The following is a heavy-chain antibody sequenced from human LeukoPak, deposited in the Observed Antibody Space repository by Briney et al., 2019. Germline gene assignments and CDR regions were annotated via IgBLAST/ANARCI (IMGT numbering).Heavy chain of an antibody. CDR1: GFTFSSYG. CDR3: ATEKWLILFGY. Sequence: GGSLRLSCAASGFTFSSYGMHWVRQAPGKGLEWVAVISYDGSNKYYADSVKGRFTISRDNSKNTLYLQMNSLKTEDTAVYYCATEKWLILFGYWGQGTLVTVSS. V-gene: IGHV3-30*03. CDR2: ISYDGSNK. D-gene: IGHD6-19*01. J-gene: IGHJ4*02.